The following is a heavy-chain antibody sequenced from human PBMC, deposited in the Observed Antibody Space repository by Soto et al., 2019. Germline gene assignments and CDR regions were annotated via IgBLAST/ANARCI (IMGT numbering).Heavy chain of an antibody. D-gene: IGHD4-17*01. CDR2: IYDSGST. V-gene: IGHV4-39*01. J-gene: IGHJ6*02. CDR1: GGSISSSSYY. Sequence: SETLSLTCTVSGGSISSSSYYWGWIRQPPGKGLEWIGTIYDSGSTYYNPSLKSRVTISVDTSKNQFSLKLSSVTDTDTAVYYCARHGNTVTTGYYYGMDVWGQGNKVTVSS. CDR3: ARHGNTVTTGYYYGMDV.